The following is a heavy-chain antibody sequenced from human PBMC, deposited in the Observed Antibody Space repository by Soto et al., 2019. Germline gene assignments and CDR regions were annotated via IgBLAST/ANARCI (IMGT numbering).Heavy chain of an antibody. CDR3: ARDHSRRGDSGYDYGIDY. CDR2: IIPILGIA. V-gene: IGHV1-69*08. CDR1: GGTFSSYT. Sequence: QVQLVQSGAEVKKPGSSVKVSCKASGGTFSSYTISWVRQAPGQGLEWMGRIIPILGIANYAQKFQGRVTITADKSTSTAYMELSSLRSEDTAVYYCARDHSRRGDSGYDYGIDYWGQGTLVTVSS. D-gene: IGHD5-12*01. J-gene: IGHJ4*02.